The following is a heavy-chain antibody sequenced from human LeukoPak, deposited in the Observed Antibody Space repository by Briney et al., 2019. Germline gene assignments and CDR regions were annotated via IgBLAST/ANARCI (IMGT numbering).Heavy chain of an antibody. CDR3: AREGGDRAARPDLGAFDI. Sequence: SETLSLTCTVSGGSISSYYWSWIRQPPGKGLEWIGYIYYSGSTNYNPSLKSRVTISVDTSKNQFSLKLSSVTAADTAVYYCAREGGDRAARPDLGAFDIWGQGTMVTVSS. D-gene: IGHD6-6*01. V-gene: IGHV4-59*01. CDR2: IYYSGST. CDR1: GGSISSYY. J-gene: IGHJ3*02.